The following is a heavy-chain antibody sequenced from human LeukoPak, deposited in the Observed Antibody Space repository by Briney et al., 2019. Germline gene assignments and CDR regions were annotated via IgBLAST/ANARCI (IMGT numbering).Heavy chain of an antibody. CDR1: GFTFNTYT. D-gene: IGHD5-12*01. Sequence: PGGSLRLSCAASGFTFNTYTMNWVRQAPGKGLEWLSSISSGTSYIYYADSVKGRFTISRDNAKNSLYLQMNSLRAEDTALYYCAKGRRQWLPHAFFDYWGQGTLVTVSS. CDR3: AKGRRQWLPHAFFDY. CDR2: ISSGTSYI. V-gene: IGHV3-21*04. J-gene: IGHJ4*02.